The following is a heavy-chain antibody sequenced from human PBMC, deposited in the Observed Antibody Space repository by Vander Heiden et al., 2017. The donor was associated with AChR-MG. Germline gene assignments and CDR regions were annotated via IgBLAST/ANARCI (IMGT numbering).Heavy chain of an antibody. V-gene: IGHV3-23*01. CDR1: GFTFRSDA. CDR3: AKDGTPPYCSSTSCSY. D-gene: IGHD2-2*01. Sequence: VQLLESGGGVVQPGGSLRPSCAAAGFTFRSDALGWVRQGPGKGLEWVSAISGGGGSTYYADSVKGQFTISRDNYKNTLYLQMNSLRAQDTAVYYCAKDGTPPYCSSTSCSYWGHGPLVTVSS. J-gene: IGHJ4*01. CDR2: ISGGGGST.